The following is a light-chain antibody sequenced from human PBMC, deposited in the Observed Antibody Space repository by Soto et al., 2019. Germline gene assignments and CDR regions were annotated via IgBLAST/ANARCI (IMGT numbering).Light chain of an antibody. Sequence: EIVLTQSPATLSLSLGERATLSCRASQSVSSYLAWYQQKPGQAPSLLIYDVSNRATGIPARFSGTGSGTDFTLTISSLEPEDFAVYYCQQRSNWPRTFGQGTKLEIK. J-gene: IGKJ2*01. CDR1: QSVSSY. CDR2: DVS. V-gene: IGKV3-11*01. CDR3: QQRSNWPRT.